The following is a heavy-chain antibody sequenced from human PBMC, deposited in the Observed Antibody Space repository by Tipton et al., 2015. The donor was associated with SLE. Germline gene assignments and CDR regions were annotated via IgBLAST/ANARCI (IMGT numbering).Heavy chain of an antibody. D-gene: IGHD1-26*01. CDR1: GFSFSSFD. V-gene: IGHV3-30*03. J-gene: IGHJ6*02. Sequence: SLRLSCEASGFSFSSFDMHWVRQAPGKGLEWVAVISYDGSYRYYSDSVKGRFTISRDNSKNTLYLQMNSLRAEDTAVYYCARDLVGPTGYGMDVWGQGTTVTVSS. CDR3: ARDLVGPTGYGMDV. CDR2: ISYDGSYR.